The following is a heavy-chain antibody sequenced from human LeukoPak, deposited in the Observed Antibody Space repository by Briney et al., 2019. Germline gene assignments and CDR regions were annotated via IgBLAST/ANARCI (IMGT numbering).Heavy chain of an antibody. CDR3: ATLPRG. V-gene: IGHV4-59*01. Sequence: PSETLSLTCTVPGGSISSYYWSWIRQPPGKGLEWIGYIYYSGSTNYNPSLKSRVTISVDTSKNQFSLKLSSVTAADTAVYYCATLPRGWGQGTLVTVSS. J-gene: IGHJ4*02. D-gene: IGHD3-16*01. CDR2: IYYSGST. CDR1: GGSISSYY.